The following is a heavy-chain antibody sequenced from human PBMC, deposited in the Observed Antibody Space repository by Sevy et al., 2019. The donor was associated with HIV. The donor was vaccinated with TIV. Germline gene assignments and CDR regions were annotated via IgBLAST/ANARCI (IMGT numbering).Heavy chain of an antibody. D-gene: IGHD4-17*01. CDR2: IFHTGST. CDR3: ARAAATVTTVTHFDY. CDR1: GGSISSGGYS. J-gene: IGHJ4*02. Sequence: SETLSLTCAVSGGSISSGGYSWNWIRQPPGEGLEWIGYIFHTGSTYYNPSLKSRVTISVDRSKNQFSLQLSSVTAADTAIYYWARAAATVTTVTHFDYWGQGTLVTVSS. V-gene: IGHV4-30-2*01.